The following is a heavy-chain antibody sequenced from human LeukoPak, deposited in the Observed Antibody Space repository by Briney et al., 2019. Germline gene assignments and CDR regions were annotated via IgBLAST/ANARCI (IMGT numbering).Heavy chain of an antibody. Sequence: SETLSLTCAVSGESFSGNFWTWIRQSPGKGLEWIGEIDNNGITNYNPSLKSRVTMSVDTTRKRFSLRLTSESAADTGVYYRARGGGGAKAFYDYWGQGSLVTVSS. CDR3: ARGGGGAKAFYDY. CDR1: GESFSGNF. J-gene: IGHJ4*02. D-gene: IGHD1-26*01. V-gene: IGHV4-34*01. CDR2: IDNNGIT.